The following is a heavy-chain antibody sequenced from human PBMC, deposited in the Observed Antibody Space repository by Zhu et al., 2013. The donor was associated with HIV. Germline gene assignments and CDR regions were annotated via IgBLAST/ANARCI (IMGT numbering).Heavy chain of an antibody. J-gene: IGHJ4*02. CDR2: ISSSGSTI. Sequence: EVQLVESGGGLVQPGGSLRLSCAASGFGFSSYEMNWVRQAPGKGLEWISYISSSGSTISYTDSVKGRFSISRDNAKNSLYLQMNNLRAEDTAVYFCAGLDWGQGTLVTVSS. CDR1: GFGFSSYE. V-gene: IGHV3-48*03. CDR3: AGLD.